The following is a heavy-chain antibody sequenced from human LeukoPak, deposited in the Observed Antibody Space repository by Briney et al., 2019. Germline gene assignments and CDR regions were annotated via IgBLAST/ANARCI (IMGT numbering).Heavy chain of an antibody. CDR2: INQSGST. CDR3: ARGRGTVTTYYYYGMDV. V-gene: IGHV4-34*01. CDR1: VGSFSDYN. D-gene: IGHD4-17*01. J-gene: IGHJ6*02. Sequence: SETLSLTCAVYVGSFSDYNWSWIRQPPGKVLEWIGEINQSGSTNYNPSLKSRVTISIDTSKNQFSLKLSSVTAADTAVYYCARGRGTVTTYYYYGMDVWGQGTTVTVSS.